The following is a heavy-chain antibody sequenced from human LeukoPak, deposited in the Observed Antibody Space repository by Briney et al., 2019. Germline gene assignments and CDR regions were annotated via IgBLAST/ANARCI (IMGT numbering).Heavy chain of an antibody. V-gene: IGHV3-21*01. J-gene: IGHJ4*02. D-gene: IGHD3-10*01. CDR2: ISSSSSNI. CDR3: VKDRTGTYTLDY. Sequence: MSGGSLRLSCAASGFTFSSYSMNWVRQAPGKGLEWVSSISSSSSNIFYSDLVKGRFTISRDNSKNTLNLQMNSLRAEDTAVYYCVKDRTGTYTLDYWGQGTLVTVSS. CDR1: GFTFSSYS.